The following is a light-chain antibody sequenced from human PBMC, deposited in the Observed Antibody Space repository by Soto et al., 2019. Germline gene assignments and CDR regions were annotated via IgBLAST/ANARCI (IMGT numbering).Light chain of an antibody. Sequence: QSVLTQPPSASGTPGQRVTISCSGSNSNIGSNPVNWYQQLPGTAPKLLIYSYNQRPSGVPDRFSGSKSGSSASLAISGLQSEDEADYYCAAWDDSLNGHWVFGGGTKLTVL. CDR3: AAWDDSLNGHWV. CDR1: NSNIGSNP. CDR2: SYN. J-gene: IGLJ3*02. V-gene: IGLV1-44*01.